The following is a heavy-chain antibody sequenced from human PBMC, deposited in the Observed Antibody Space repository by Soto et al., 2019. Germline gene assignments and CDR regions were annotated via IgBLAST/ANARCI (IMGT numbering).Heavy chain of an antibody. CDR2: ISWDGGST. D-gene: IGHD2-8*01. CDR3: AKARGYCTNGVCYNEPYYFDY. V-gene: IGHV3-43*01. Sequence: GGSLRLSCAASGFTFDDYTMHWVRQAPGKGLEWVSLISWDGGSTYYADSVKGRFTISRDNSKNSLYLQMNSLRTEDTALYYCAKARGYCTNGVCYNEPYYFDYWGQGTLVTVSS. J-gene: IGHJ4*02. CDR1: GFTFDDYT.